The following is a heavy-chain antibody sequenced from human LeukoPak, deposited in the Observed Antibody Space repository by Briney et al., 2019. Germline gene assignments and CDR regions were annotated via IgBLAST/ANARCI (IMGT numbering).Heavy chain of an antibody. CDR2: IYHTGAT. J-gene: IGHJ4*02. D-gene: IGHD6-19*01. CDR3: AKYGKSGWSIDN. Sequence: SETLSLTCTVSGVSIGGDYWTWIRQPPGKGLQYIGYIYHTGATNYNPSLKSRVTMSVDTSKNQFSLKLSSVTAADTAVYFCAKYGKSGWSIDNWGQGTLVTVSS. V-gene: IGHV4-59*08. CDR1: GVSIGGDY.